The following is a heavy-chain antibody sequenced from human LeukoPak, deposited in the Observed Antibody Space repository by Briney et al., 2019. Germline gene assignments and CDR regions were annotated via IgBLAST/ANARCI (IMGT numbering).Heavy chain of an antibody. CDR2: IYYSGST. Sequence: SETLSLTCTVSGGSISRYYWSWIRQPPGKGLEWIGYIYYSGSTKNNPSLRSRVTISVDTSKNQFSLKLSSVTAADTAVYYCASGSYYFDYWGRGTLVTVSS. CDR1: GGSISRYY. CDR3: ASGSYYFDY. J-gene: IGHJ4*02. D-gene: IGHD1-26*01. V-gene: IGHV4-59*08.